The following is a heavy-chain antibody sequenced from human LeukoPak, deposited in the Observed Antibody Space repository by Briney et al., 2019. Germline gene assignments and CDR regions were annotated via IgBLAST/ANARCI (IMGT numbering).Heavy chain of an antibody. CDR1: GGSISSTDYY. J-gene: IGHJ5*02. V-gene: IGHV4-39*01. Sequence: SETLSLTCTVSGGSISSTDYYWAWIRQPPGKGLEWIGASFYNGKTFYNPSLENRVTMSVDSSKNQFSLKLTSVTAADTAVYYCARRSGRTPNYFDPWGQGTLVTVSS. CDR3: ARRSGRTPNYFDP. D-gene: IGHD6-25*01. CDR2: SFYNGKT.